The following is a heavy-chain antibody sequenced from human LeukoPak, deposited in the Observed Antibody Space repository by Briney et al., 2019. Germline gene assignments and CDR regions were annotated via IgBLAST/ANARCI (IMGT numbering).Heavy chain of an antibody. CDR2: IYYSGST. D-gene: IGHD3-22*01. Sequence: SETLSLTCTVSGGSISSSSYYWGWIRQPPGKGLEWIGSIYYSGSTYYNPSLKSRVTISVDTSKNQFSLKLSSVTAADTAVYYCARHGPNCYDSSGYWSWGQGTLVTVSS. J-gene: IGHJ5*02. V-gene: IGHV4-39*01. CDR1: GGSISSSSYY. CDR3: ARHGPNCYDSSGYWS.